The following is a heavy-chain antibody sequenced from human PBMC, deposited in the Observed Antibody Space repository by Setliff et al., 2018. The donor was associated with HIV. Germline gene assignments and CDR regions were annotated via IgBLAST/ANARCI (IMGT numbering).Heavy chain of an antibody. Sequence: SETLSLTCIVSGGSIHSTSYYWGWIRQPPGQGLEWIGSIYYSGDTFYNTSLKTRITISVDTSKNHLSLKVSSLTAADTAVYYCARAPYYDYRGLAVYYFDYWGQGTLVTVSS. CDR3: ARAPYYDYRGLAVYYFDY. CDR2: IYYSGDT. CDR1: GGSIHSTSYY. D-gene: IGHD3-22*01. V-gene: IGHV4-39*07. J-gene: IGHJ4*02.